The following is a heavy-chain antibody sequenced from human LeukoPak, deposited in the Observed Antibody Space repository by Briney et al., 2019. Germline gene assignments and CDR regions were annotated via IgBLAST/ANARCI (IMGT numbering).Heavy chain of an antibody. CDR3: AREGGPYRPLDY. CDR1: GFTFSSSW. V-gene: IGHV3-7*05. J-gene: IGHJ4*02. CDR2: IKEDGTEE. Sequence: GGSLRLSCAASGFTFSSSWMTWVRQAPGKGLEWVAHIKEDGTEEYYVDSVKGRFTISRDNAKNSLYLQMNSLRAEDTAVYYCAREGGPYRPLDYSGQGTLVTVSS.